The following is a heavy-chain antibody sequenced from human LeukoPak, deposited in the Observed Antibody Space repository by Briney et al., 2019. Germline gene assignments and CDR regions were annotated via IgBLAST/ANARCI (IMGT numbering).Heavy chain of an antibody. CDR3: ARDRRVYYGSGSYYLFDY. Sequence: ASVKVSCKASGGTFSSYAISWVRQAPGQGLEWMGGIIPIFGTANCAQKFQGRVTITADESTSTAYMELSSLRSEDTAVYYCARDRRVYYGSGSYYLFDYWGQGTLVTVSS. J-gene: IGHJ4*02. CDR2: IIPIFGTA. D-gene: IGHD3-10*01. CDR1: GGTFSSYA. V-gene: IGHV1-69*01.